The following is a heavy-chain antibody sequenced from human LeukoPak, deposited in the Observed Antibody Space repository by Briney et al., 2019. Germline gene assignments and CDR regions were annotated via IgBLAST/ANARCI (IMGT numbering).Heavy chain of an antibody. D-gene: IGHD3-22*01. J-gene: IGHJ4*02. CDR1: GDSISSGTHY. V-gene: IGHV4-30-2*01. Sequence: SETLSLTCNVSGDSISSGTHYWNWLRQPPGKGLEWIGYIYPSGNTYYNPSLKSRVTISVDRSKNDFSLKLSSVTAADTAVYYCASVLFDSSGYYYGPFDHWGQGTLVTVAS. CDR2: IYPSGNT. CDR3: ASVLFDSSGYYYGPFDH.